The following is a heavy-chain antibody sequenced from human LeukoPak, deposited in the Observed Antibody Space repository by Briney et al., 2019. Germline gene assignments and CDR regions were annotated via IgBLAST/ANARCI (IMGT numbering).Heavy chain of an antibody. J-gene: IGHJ4*02. CDR1: GFNFRDYY. CDR3: ARDKGVVGYDFWSGYPAGFDY. V-gene: IGHV3-11*04. D-gene: IGHD3-3*01. Sequence: GGSLILSCAVSGFNFRDYYMSSVRQAPGKGLEWVSYISSIGSTIYYADSVKDRFTISRDNAKNSLYLQMNSLRAEDTAVYYCARDKGVVGYDFWSGYPAGFDYWGQGTLVTVSS. CDR2: ISSIGSTI.